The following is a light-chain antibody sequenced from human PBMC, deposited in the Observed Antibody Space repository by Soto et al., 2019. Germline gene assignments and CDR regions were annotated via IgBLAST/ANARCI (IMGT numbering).Light chain of an antibody. J-gene: IGLJ2*01. V-gene: IGLV2-14*01. CDR3: SSYTSSSTVI. CDR1: SSDVGGYNY. CDR2: DVS. Sequence: QSALTQPASVSGSPGQSIAISCTGSSSDVGGYNYVSWYQQHSGKAPKLMMYDVSNRPSGVSDRFSGSKSGNTASLTISGLQAEDEAEYYCSSYTSSSTVIFGGGTKLTVL.